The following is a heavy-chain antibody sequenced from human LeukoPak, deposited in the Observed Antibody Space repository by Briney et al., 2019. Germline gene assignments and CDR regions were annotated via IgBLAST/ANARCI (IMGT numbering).Heavy chain of an antibody. CDR1: GYSISSGYY. CDR2: IYYSGST. J-gene: IGHJ4*02. V-gene: IGHV4-38-2*02. CDR3: ARVQWLNLRIDY. Sequence: SETLSLTCTVSGYSISSGYYWGWIRQPPGKGLEWIGSIYYSGSTYYNPSLKSRVTISVDTSKNQFSLKLSSVTAADTAAYYCARVQWLNLRIDYWGQGTLVTVSS. D-gene: IGHD5-12*01.